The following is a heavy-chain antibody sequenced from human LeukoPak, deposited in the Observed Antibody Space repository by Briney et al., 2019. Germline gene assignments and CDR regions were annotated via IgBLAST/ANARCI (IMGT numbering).Heavy chain of an antibody. CDR2: RDSSGST. V-gene: IGHV4-39*01. J-gene: IGHJ6*03. D-gene: IGHD4-23*01. CDR3: SRSHDYGGLYFYYYMDV. Sequence: SETLSLTCTVSGGSISGRSDYWGWIRQTPGKGLEWIGNRDSSGSTYYNPSLKSRVTISVGTSKNQFSLNLRSVTAADTAIYFCSRSHDYGGLYFYYYMDVWGKGTTVTVSS. CDR1: GGSISGRSDY.